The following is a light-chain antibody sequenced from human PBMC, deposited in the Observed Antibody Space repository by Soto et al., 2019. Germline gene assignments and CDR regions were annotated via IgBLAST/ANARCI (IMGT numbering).Light chain of an antibody. CDR2: DAS. CDR3: QQRSNWPSPFT. Sequence: EIVLTQSPATLSLSPGERATLSCRASQSVSNYLAWYQQKPGQAPRLLIYDASNRATGIPARFSGSGSGTDFTLTISRLEPEDFAVYYCQQRSNWPSPFTFGPGTKVDIK. J-gene: IGKJ3*01. CDR1: QSVSNY. V-gene: IGKV3-11*01.